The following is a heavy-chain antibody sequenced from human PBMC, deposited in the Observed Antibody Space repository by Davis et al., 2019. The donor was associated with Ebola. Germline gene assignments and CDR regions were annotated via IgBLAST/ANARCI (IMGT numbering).Heavy chain of an antibody. V-gene: IGHV3-21*01. CDR1: GFTFSSYA. D-gene: IGHD2-21*02. CDR3: VRDPALVVTGGGWFFGL. J-gene: IGHJ2*01. Sequence: PGGSLRLSCGASGFTFSSYAMSWARQAPGKGLEWVSFISSSSNYIYYADSVKGRFTVSRDNAKNSLYLQMNSLRAEDTAVYYCVRDPALVVTGGGWFFGLWGRGTLVTVSS. CDR2: ISSSSNYI.